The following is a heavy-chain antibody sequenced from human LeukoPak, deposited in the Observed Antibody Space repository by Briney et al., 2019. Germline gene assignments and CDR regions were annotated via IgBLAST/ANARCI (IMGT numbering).Heavy chain of an antibody. D-gene: IGHD6-19*01. Sequence: SVKVSCKASGYTFTSYGISWVRQAPGQGLEWMGGIIPIFGTANYAQKFQGRVTITADESTSTAYMELSSLRSEDTAVYYCARREVYSSGWHWFDPWGQGTLVTVSS. J-gene: IGHJ5*02. CDR1: GYTFTSYG. CDR2: IIPIFGTA. CDR3: ARREVYSSGWHWFDP. V-gene: IGHV1-69*13.